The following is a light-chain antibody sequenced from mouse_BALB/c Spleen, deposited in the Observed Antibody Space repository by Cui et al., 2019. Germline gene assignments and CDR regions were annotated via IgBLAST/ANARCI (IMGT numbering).Light chain of an antibody. Sequence: HIVLTQSPSIMSASPGEKVTMTCSASSSVSYMYWYQQKPGSSPRLLIYDTSNLASGVPVRFSGSGSGTSYSLTISRMEAEDAATYYCQQRSSYPRTFGGGTKLEIK. J-gene: IGKJ1*01. V-gene: IGKV4-55*01. CDR3: QQRSSYPRT. CDR1: SSVSY. CDR2: DTS.